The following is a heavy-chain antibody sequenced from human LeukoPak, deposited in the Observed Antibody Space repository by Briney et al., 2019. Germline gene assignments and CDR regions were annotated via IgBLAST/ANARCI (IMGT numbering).Heavy chain of an antibody. CDR1: GFTFSTYV. Sequence: GGSLRLSCAGSGFTFSTYVIHWVRQAPGKGLEWAALISYDGNSKYYADSVKGRFTISRDNSRNTVSLQMVSRRAEDTAVYYCARVTTSTKYYSGMDVWGQGTTVTVSS. V-gene: IGHV3-30*03. CDR3: ARVTTSTKYYSGMDV. J-gene: IGHJ6*02. CDR2: ISYDGNSK. D-gene: IGHD1-14*01.